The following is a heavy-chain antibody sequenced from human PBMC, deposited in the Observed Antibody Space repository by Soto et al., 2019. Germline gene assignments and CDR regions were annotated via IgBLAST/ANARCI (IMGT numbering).Heavy chain of an antibody. CDR3: ATGHYSNYGRYYYYYMDV. V-gene: IGHV4-34*01. D-gene: IGHD4-4*01. CDR1: GGSFSGYY. J-gene: IGHJ6*03. CDR2: INHSGST. Sequence: SETLSLTCAVYGGSFSGYYWSWIRQPPGKGLEWIGEINHSGSTNYNPSLKSRVTISVDTSKNQFSLKLTSVTAADTAVYYCATGHYSNYGRYYYYYMDVWGKGTTVTVSS.